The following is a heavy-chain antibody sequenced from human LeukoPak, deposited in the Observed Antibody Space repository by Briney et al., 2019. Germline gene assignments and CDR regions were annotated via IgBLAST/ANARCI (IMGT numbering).Heavy chain of an antibody. CDR1: GFPFSDYA. V-gene: IGHV3-23*01. J-gene: IGHJ4*02. Sequence: GGSLRLSCAASGFPFSDYAMTWVRQAPGKGLEWVSSISDSAGATYYADSVRGRFTISRDNSGSTLYLQMNSLRADDTAVYYCAKGGSTAWTAVDYWGQGTLVTVSS. CDR2: ISDSAGAT. CDR3: AKGGSTAWTAVDY. D-gene: IGHD2-2*01.